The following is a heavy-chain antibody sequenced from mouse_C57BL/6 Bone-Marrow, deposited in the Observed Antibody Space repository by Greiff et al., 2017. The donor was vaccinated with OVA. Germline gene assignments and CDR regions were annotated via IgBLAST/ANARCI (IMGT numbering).Heavy chain of an antibody. V-gene: IGHV1-61*01. CDR3: AKRRKMVYFGH. Sequence: VQLQPSGAELVRPGSSVKLSCKASGYTFTSYWMDWVKQRPGQGLEWIGNIYPSDSETHYNQKFKDKATLTVDKSSSTAYMELSSLTSVDSAVYDCAKRRKMVYFGHQGQRTTLPGSS. D-gene: IGHD1-1*02. J-gene: IGHJ2*01. CDR1: GYTFTSYW. CDR2: IYPSDSET.